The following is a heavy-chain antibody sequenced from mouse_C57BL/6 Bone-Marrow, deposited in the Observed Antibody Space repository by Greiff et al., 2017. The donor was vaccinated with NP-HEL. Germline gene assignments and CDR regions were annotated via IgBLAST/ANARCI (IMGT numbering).Heavy chain of an antibody. D-gene: IGHD2-2*01. CDR2: IDPENGDT. J-gene: IGHJ4*01. V-gene: IGHV14-4*01. CDR3: TAPIYDGYDEGMDD. CDR1: GFNIKDDY. Sequence: EVQLQQSGAELVRPGASVKLSCTASGFNIKDDYMHWVKQRPEQGLEWIGWIDPENGDTEYASKFQGKATITADTSSNTAYLQLSSLASEDTAVYCGTAPIYDGYDEGMDDWGQGTSVTVSS.